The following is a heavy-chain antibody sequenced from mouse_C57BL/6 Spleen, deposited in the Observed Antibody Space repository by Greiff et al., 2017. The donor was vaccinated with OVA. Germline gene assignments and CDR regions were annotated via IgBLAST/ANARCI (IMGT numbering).Heavy chain of an antibody. J-gene: IGHJ1*03. Sequence: VQLVESGPGLVAPSPSLYITCTASGFSLTNYAISWVRQPHGKGLEWLGVIWTGGGTTYNSANRTRMSIIKDNSKSEDILKRSSLQTDDTARYYGARSLYGNYWYFDVWGTGTTVTVSS. CDR3: ARSLYGNYWYFDV. D-gene: IGHD2-1*01. V-gene: IGHV2-9-1*01. CDR1: GFSLTNYA. CDR2: IWTGGGT.